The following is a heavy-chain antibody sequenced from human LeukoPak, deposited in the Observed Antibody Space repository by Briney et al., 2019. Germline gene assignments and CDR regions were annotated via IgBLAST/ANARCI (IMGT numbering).Heavy chain of an antibody. CDR1: GYSFTTYW. CDR3: ARLSIVGATLNFFDY. J-gene: IGHJ4*02. Sequence: GESLKISCKGSGYSFTTYWIVWVRQMHGKGLEWMGIIYPGDSDTRYSPSFQGQVTISADKSINTAYLQWSSLKASDSAIYYCARLSIVGATLNFFDYWGQGTLVTVSS. V-gene: IGHV5-51*01. D-gene: IGHD1-26*01. CDR2: IYPGDSDT.